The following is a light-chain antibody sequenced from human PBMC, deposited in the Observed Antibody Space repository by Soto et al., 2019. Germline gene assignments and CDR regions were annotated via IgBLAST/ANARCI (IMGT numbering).Light chain of an antibody. CDR3: QQYENYWT. Sequence: EIVMTQSPATLSVSPGERATLSCRASQSVSSNLAWYQQKPGQAPSLLIYDISARATGIPTRFSGSGSGTEFTLTISNLQPDDFATYYCQQYENYWTFGQGTKVDIK. V-gene: IGKV3D-15*01. CDR1: QSVSSN. J-gene: IGKJ1*01. CDR2: DIS.